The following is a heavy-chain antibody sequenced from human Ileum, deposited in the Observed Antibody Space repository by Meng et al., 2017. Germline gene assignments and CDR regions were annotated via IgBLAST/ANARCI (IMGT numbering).Heavy chain of an antibody. Sequence: EVQLLESGGGLVQPGGSLRLSCSASGFTVSSYAMIWVRQVPGKGLEWVSGISGSGGGTYYADSVKGRFIISRDNSKNTLYLQVNSLRAEDTAVYYCAKPYYFDSSGYPPDYWGQGTLVTVSS. CDR3: AKPYYFDSSGYPPDY. D-gene: IGHD3-22*01. CDR2: ISGSGGGT. J-gene: IGHJ4*02. CDR1: GFTVSSYA. V-gene: IGHV3-23*01.